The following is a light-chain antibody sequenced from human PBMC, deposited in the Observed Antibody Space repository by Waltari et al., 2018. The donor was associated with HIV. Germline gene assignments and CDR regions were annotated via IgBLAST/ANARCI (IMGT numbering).Light chain of an antibody. CDR2: RAN. J-gene: IGLJ1*01. CDR3: AAWDDSRSGLYV. V-gene: IGLV1-47*01. CDR1: SSNIGGNF. Sequence: QSVLTQPPSASGTPGQRVTISCSGSSSNIGGNFVYWYQQLPGTAPNLLIYRANQRPLGVPDRFSGSKSGPSASLAINGLRSEDEADYYCAAWDDSRSGLYVFGTGTKVTVL.